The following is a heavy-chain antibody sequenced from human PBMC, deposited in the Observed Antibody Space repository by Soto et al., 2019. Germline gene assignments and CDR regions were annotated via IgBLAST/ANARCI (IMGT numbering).Heavy chain of an antibody. CDR3: ARDYDFWSGYPPNWFDP. CDR1: GYTFTSYG. D-gene: IGHD3-3*01. Sequence: AASVKVSCKASGYTFTSYGISWVRQAPGQGLEWMGWISAYNGNTNYAQKLQGRVTMTTDTSTSTAYMELRSLRSDDTAVYYCARDYDFWSGYPPNWFDPWGQGTLVTVSS. V-gene: IGHV1-18*01. CDR2: ISAYNGNT. J-gene: IGHJ5*02.